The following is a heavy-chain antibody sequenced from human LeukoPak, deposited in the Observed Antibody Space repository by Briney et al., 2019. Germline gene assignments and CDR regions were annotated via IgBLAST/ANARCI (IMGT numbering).Heavy chain of an antibody. Sequence: GGSLRLSCAASGFTFSTYTMYWVRHPPGKRLEWVSIIGSSGGGVHYADSVKGRFTISRDNSKNALYLQMNSLRVEDTAVYYCAIDPNWGTHSWGQGVLVTVSS. CDR1: GFTFSTYT. CDR3: AIDPNWGTHS. CDR2: IGSSGGGV. D-gene: IGHD7-27*01. J-gene: IGHJ4*02. V-gene: IGHV3-23*01.